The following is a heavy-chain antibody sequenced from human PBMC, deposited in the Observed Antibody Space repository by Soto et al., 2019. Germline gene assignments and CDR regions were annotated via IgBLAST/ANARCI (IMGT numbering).Heavy chain of an antibody. D-gene: IGHD2-2*01. Sequence: PSETLSLTCAVYGGSFRGYYWTWIRQPPGKGLEWIAGITPSGSTNYNPSLKSRLTISVDTSKNQFSLMMTSVTAADTALYYCARGRQDIIVEPAPSWFDPWGQGTLVTVAS. V-gene: IGHV4-34*01. CDR2: ITPSGST. J-gene: IGHJ5*02. CDR3: ARGRQDIIVEPAPSWFDP. CDR1: GGSFRGYY.